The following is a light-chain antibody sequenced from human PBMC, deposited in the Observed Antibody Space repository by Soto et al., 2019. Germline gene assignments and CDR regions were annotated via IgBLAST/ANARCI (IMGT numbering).Light chain of an antibody. CDR1: QSIGSS. Sequence: EIVLTQSPGTLSLSPGDRATLFCRASQSIGSSLAWYQQKPGQAPRLLIYGASTRATGIPARFSGSGSGTDFTLTISSLQPEDFAVYYCQQDYNLRTFGQGTKVDI. V-gene: IGKV3D-7*01. CDR2: GAS. J-gene: IGKJ1*01. CDR3: QQDYNLRT.